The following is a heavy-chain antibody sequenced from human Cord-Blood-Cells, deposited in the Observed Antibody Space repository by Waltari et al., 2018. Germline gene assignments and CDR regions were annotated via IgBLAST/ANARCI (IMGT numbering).Heavy chain of an antibody. CDR3: ASSAPYYDFWSGQSAFDI. D-gene: IGHD3-3*01. Sequence: EVQLVESGGGLVQPGGSLRLSCAAPGFTFSSYWMSWFRQAPGKGLEWVANIKQDGSEKYYVDSGKGRFTISRDNAKNSLYLQMNSLRAEDTAVYYCASSAPYYDFWSGQSAFDIWGQGTMVTVSS. CDR2: IKQDGSEK. CDR1: GFTFSSYW. J-gene: IGHJ3*02. V-gene: IGHV3-7*01.